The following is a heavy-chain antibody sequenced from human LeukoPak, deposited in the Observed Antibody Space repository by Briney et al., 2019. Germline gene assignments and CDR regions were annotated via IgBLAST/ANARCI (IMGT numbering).Heavy chain of an antibody. Sequence: PGGSLRLSCAASGFTFSDYYMSWIRQAPGKGLEWVSYISSSSSYTNYADSVKGRSTISRDNAKNSLYLQMNSLRAEDTAVYYCARALIVGATPFDYWGQGTLVTVSS. CDR3: ARALIVGATPFDY. CDR2: ISSSSSYT. J-gene: IGHJ4*02. CDR1: GFTFSDYY. V-gene: IGHV3-11*06. D-gene: IGHD1-26*01.